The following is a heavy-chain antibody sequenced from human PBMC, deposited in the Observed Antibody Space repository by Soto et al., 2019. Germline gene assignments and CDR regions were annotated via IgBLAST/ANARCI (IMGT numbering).Heavy chain of an antibody. CDR1: GYTFTSYG. V-gene: IGHV1-18*01. CDR3: ARDHHDILTCYYRRYYYYYGMDV. Sequence: QVQLVQSGAEVKKPGASVKVSCKASGYTFTSYGISWVRQAPGQGLEWMGWISAYNGNTNYAQKLQGRVTMTTDTSTSTAYMKMRSLRSDDTAVYYCARDHHDILTCYYRRYYYYYGMDVWGQGTTVTVSS. J-gene: IGHJ6*02. D-gene: IGHD3-9*01. CDR2: ISAYNGNT.